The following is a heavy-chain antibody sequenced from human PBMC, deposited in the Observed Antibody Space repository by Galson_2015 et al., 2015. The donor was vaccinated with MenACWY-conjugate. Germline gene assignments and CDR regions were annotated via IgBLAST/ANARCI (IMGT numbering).Heavy chain of an antibody. CDR1: GGSISSYY. D-gene: IGHD3-22*01. CDR2: IYYSGST. CDR3: ARYYYDSSGYYYTEYFQH. V-gene: IGHV4-59*01. Sequence: SETLSLTCTVSGGSISSYYWSWIRQPPGKGLEWIGYIYYSGSTNYNPSLKSRVTISVDMSKNQFSLKLSSVTAADTAVYYCARYYYDSSGYYYTEYFQHWGQGILVTVSS. J-gene: IGHJ1*01.